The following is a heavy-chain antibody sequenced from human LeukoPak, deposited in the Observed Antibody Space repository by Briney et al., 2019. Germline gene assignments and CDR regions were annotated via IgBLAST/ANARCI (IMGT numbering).Heavy chain of an antibody. Sequence: VXXSXKAXXYTFXGXXMHWVRXAPGXXLEXXXXXXPNSGGTNYAQKFQGRVTMTRDTSISTAYMELSRLRSDDTAVYYCARGPIVVVPAAIRFDPWGQGTLVTVSS. V-gene: IGHV1-2*02. CDR2: XXPNSGGT. CDR1: XYTFXGXX. J-gene: IGHJ5*02. CDR3: ARGPIVVVPAAIRFDP. D-gene: IGHD2-2*01.